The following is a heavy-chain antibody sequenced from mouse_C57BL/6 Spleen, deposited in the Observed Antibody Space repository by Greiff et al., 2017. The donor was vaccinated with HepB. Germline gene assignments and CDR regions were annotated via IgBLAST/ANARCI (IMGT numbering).Heavy chain of an antibody. CDR2: IHPNSGST. Sequence: QVQLKQPGAELVKPGASVKLSCKASGYTFTSYWMHWVKQRPGQGLEWIGMIHPNSGSTNYNEKFKSKATLTVDKSSSTAYMQLSSLTSEDSAVYYCAREATTGYYAMDYWGQGTSVTVSS. V-gene: IGHV1-64*01. D-gene: IGHD3-2*02. J-gene: IGHJ4*01. CDR1: GYTFTSYW. CDR3: AREATTGYYAMDY.